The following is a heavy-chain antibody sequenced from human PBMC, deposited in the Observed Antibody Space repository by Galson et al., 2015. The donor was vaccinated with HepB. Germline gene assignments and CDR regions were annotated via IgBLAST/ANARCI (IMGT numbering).Heavy chain of an antibody. V-gene: IGHV4-39*01. D-gene: IGHD4-11*01. CDR2: IYYSRNT. CDR3: ASATDNYSASAFVV. CDR1: GGSIKTYTYY. J-gene: IGHJ3*01. Sequence: SETLSLTCTVSGGSIKTYTYYWGWIRQPPGKGLEWIANIYYSRNTYYNPSLKSRVTISMDTSKNQFSLNVNSVTAADTAIFYCASATDNYSASAFVVWGQGTTVTVSS.